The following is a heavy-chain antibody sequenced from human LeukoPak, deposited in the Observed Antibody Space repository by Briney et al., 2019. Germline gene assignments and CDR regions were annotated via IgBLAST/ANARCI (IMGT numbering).Heavy chain of an antibody. V-gene: IGHV4-34*01. CDR3: ARTPTSSSGWYEAEYYFDY. Sequence: SETLSLTCAVYGGSFSGYYWSWIRQPPGKGLEWIGEINHSGSTNYNPSLRSRVTISVDTSKNQFSLKLRSVTAADTDVYSCARTPTSSSGWYEAEYYFDYWGQGTLVTVSS. CDR1: GGSFSGYY. J-gene: IGHJ4*02. D-gene: IGHD6-19*01. CDR2: INHSGST.